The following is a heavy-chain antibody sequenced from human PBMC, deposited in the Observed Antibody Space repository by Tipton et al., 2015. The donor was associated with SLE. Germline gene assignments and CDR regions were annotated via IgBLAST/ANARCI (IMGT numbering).Heavy chain of an antibody. J-gene: IGHJ6*02. V-gene: IGHV1-8*01. D-gene: IGHD2-21*02. CDR1: GYTFSSYD. CDR3: ASRVVTEYYYGMDV. CDR2: VNPSSGNT. Sequence: QLVQSGPEVKKPGASVKVSCKASGYTFSSYDISWVRQATGQGLEWMGWVNPSSGNTGYVQKFQGRVTMTRDTSISTAYMELRSLRSDDTAVYYCASRVVTEYYYGMDVWGQGTTVTVPS.